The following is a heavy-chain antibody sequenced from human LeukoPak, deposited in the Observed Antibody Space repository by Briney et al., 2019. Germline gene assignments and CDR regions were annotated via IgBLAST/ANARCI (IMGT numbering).Heavy chain of an antibody. Sequence: GESLKISCKGSGYSFTSYWIGWVRQMPGKGLEWMGIIYPGDSDTRYSPSFQGQVTISADKSISTAYLQWSSLKASDTAMYYCARAYDFWSGENWFDPWGPGTLATVSS. D-gene: IGHD3-3*01. CDR3: ARAYDFWSGENWFDP. J-gene: IGHJ5*02. CDR2: IYPGDSDT. V-gene: IGHV5-51*01. CDR1: GYSFTSYW.